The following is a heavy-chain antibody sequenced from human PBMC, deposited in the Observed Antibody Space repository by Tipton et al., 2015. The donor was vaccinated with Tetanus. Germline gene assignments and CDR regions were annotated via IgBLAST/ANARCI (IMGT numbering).Heavy chain of an antibody. CDR3: VRGGMMYADY. CDR2: ISGSGGGT. J-gene: IGHJ4*02. CDR1: GFTFSSYA. V-gene: IGHV3-23*01. Sequence: SLRLSCAASGFTFSSYAMSWVRQAPGKGLEWVSAISGSGGGTYYADSVKGRFIISRDNSKNTLYLQMNSLRAEDTAVYYCVRGGMMYADYWGQGTLVTVSS. D-gene: IGHD2-8*01.